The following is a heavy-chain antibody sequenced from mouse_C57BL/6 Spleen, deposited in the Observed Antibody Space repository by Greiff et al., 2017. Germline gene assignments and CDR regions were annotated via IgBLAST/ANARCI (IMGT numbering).Heavy chain of an antibody. J-gene: IGHJ3*01. D-gene: IGHD1-1*01. CDR1: GFTIKSTY. CDR2: IDPANGNT. CDR3: AKGAGSSGFAY. Sequence: VQLQQSVAELVRPGASVKLSCTASGFTIKSTYMHWVKQRPEQGLEWIGRIDPANGNTKYAPKFQGKATITADTSSNTAYLQLSSLTSEDSAISDCAKGAGSSGFAYWGQGTPVTVSS. V-gene: IGHV14-3*01.